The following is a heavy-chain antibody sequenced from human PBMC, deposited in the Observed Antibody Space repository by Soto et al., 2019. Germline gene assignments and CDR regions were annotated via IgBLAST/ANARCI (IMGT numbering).Heavy chain of an antibody. CDR2: ISAYNGNT. Sequence: ASVKVSCKASGYTFTSYGISWVRQAPGQGLEWMGWISAYNGNTNYAQKHQGRVTMTTDTSTSTAYMELRSLRSDDTAVYYCARELHYDFWSGYPYYYGMDVWGQGTTVTVSS. CDR1: GYTFTSYG. D-gene: IGHD3-3*01. V-gene: IGHV1-18*04. CDR3: ARELHYDFWSGYPYYYGMDV. J-gene: IGHJ6*02.